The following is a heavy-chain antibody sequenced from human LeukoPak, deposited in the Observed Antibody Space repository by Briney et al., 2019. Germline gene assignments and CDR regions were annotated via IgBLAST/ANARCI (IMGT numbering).Heavy chain of an antibody. D-gene: IGHD4/OR15-4a*01. CDR2: IWYDGSNK. J-gene: IGHJ4*02. Sequence: GGSLRLSCAASGFTFSSYGMHWVRQAPGKGLEWVAVIWYDGSNKYYADSVKGRFTISRDNSKKTVYLQMNSLTAEDTAIYYCTRDDPYGASEYWGQGTLVTVSS. CDR1: GFTFSSYG. V-gene: IGHV3-33*01. CDR3: TRDDPYGASEY.